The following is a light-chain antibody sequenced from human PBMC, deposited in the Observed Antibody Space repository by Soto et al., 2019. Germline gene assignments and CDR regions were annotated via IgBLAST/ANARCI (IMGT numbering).Light chain of an antibody. CDR1: QSVSSD. Sequence: EIVLTQSPGTLSLSPVERATLSCRASQSVSSDLAWYHQKPGQAPRLLIYDASNRATGIPARFSGSGSGTDFSLTISRLEPEDFAVYYCQQYGSSPWTFGQGTKVDIK. J-gene: IGKJ1*01. V-gene: IGKV3-20*01. CDR2: DAS. CDR3: QQYGSSPWT.